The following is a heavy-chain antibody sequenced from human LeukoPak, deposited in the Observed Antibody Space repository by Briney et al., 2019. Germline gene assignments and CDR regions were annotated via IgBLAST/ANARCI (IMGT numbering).Heavy chain of an antibody. Sequence: GASVKVSCKASGYTFTSYYMHWVGQAPGQGLEGMGVINASGGSKIYAQKFQGRVTMPRDTSTSTVYMELSSLRSEDTAVYYCARAPNGDYGGLKTWYYWGQGTLVTVSS. J-gene: IGHJ4*02. CDR3: ARAPNGDYGGLKTWYY. D-gene: IGHD4-23*01. CDR2: INASGGSK. V-gene: IGHV1-46*01. CDR1: GYTFTSYY.